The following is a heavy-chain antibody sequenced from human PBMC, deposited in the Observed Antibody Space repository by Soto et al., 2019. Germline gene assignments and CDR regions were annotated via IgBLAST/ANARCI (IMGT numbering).Heavy chain of an antibody. CDR1: GFTVSSNY. V-gene: IGHV3-53*01. J-gene: IGHJ4*02. Sequence: GGSLRLSCAASGFTVSSNYMSWVRQAPGKGLEWVSVIYSGGSTYYADSVKGRFTISRDNSKNTLYLQMNSLRAEDTAVYYCARLFQAIVAVPAAIDYWGQGTLVTVSS. CDR3: ARLFQAIVAVPAAIDY. D-gene: IGHD2-2*01. CDR2: IYSGGST.